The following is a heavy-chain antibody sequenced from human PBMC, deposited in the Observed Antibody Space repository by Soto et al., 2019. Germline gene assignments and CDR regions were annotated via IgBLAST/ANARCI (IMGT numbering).Heavy chain of an antibody. D-gene: IGHD6-13*01. J-gene: IGHJ5*02. CDR3: ARDSGGSSWENNWFDP. CDR1: GFTFSSYW. V-gene: IGHV3-74*01. Sequence: EVQLVESGGGLVQPGGSLRLSCAASGFTFSSYWMHWVRQAPGKGLVWVSRINSDGSSTSYADSVKGRFTISRDNAKNTLYLQTNSLRAEDTAVYYCARDSGGSSWENNWFDPWGQGTLVTVSS. CDR2: INSDGSST.